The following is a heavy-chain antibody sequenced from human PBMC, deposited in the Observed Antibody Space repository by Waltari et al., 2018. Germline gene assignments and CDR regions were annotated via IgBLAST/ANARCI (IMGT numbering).Heavy chain of an antibody. CDR1: GGSISSSSYY. Sequence: QLQLQESGPGLVKPSETLSLTCTVSGGSISSSSYYWGWIRQPPGKGLEWIGSIYYSGSTYYNPSLKSRVTISVDTSKNQFSLKLGSVTAADTAVYYCAGCGYSYGWGYDGMDVWGQGTTVTVSS. J-gene: IGHJ6*02. CDR2: IYYSGST. V-gene: IGHV4-39*07. CDR3: AGCGYSYGWGYDGMDV. D-gene: IGHD5-18*01.